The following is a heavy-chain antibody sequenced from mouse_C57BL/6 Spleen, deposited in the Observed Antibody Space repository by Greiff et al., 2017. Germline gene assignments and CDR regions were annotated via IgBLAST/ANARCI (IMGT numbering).Heavy chain of an antibody. Sequence: VQLQQPGAELVRPGSSVKLSCKASGYTFTSYWMHWVKQRPIQGLEWIGNIDPSDSETHYNQKFKDKATLTVDKSSSTAYMQLSSLTSEDSAVYYCARHWPHRNWDFDVWGTGTTVTVSS. D-gene: IGHD2-14*01. CDR3: ARHWPHRNWDFDV. CDR2: IDPSDSET. J-gene: IGHJ1*03. CDR1: GYTFTSYW. V-gene: IGHV1-52*01.